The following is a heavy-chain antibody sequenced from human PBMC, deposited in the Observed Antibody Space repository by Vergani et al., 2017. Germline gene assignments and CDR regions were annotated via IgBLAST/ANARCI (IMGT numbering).Heavy chain of an antibody. CDR1: GYTFTGYY. J-gene: IGHJ6*03. V-gene: IGHV1-2*02. D-gene: IGHD2-2*01. CDR2: INPNSGGT. Sequence: QVQLVQSGAEVKKPGASVKVSCKASGYTFTGYYMHWVRQAPGQGLEWMGWINPNSGGTNYAQKFQGRVTMTRDTSISTAYMELSRLRSEDTAVYYCAREAPVPSAFYYYYYMDVWGKGTTVTVSS. CDR3: AREAPVPSAFYYYYYMDV.